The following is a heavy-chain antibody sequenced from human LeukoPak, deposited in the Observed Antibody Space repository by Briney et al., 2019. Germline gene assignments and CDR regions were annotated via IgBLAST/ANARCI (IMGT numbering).Heavy chain of an antibody. D-gene: IGHD1-14*01. V-gene: IGHV4-38-2*01. CDR2: IYHSGST. CDR1: GYSISSGYY. CDR3: ASKPEPGIRDSWSDP. Sequence: SETLSLTCAVSGYSISSGYYWGWIRQPPGKGLEWIGSIYHSGSTDYNPSLKSRVTISVDTSKNQFSLKLSSVTAVDTAVYYCASKPEPGIRDSWSDPWGQGIQVTVSS. J-gene: IGHJ5*02.